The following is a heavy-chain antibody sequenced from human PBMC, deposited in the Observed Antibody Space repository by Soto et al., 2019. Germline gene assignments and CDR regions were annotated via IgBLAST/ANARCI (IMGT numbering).Heavy chain of an antibody. D-gene: IGHD6-13*01. CDR3: ARVQRAAVNFDY. CDR1: GGSISSYY. CDR2: IYYSGST. J-gene: IGHJ4*02. V-gene: IGHV4-59*12. Sequence: PSETLSLTCTVSGGSISSYYWSWIRQPPGKGLEWIGYIYYSGSTYYNPSLKSRVTISVDTSKNQFSLKLSSVTAADTAVYYCARVQRAAVNFDYWGQGTLVTVSS.